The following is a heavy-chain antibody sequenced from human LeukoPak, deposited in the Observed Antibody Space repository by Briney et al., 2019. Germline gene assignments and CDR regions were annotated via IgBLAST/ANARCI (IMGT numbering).Heavy chain of an antibody. CDR3: AGTYYDFWSGYFPLDY. CDR2: IYTSGST. D-gene: IGHD3-3*01. Sequence: PSQTLSLTCTVSGGSISSGSHYWSWIRQPAGKGLEWIGRIYTSGSTNYNPSLKSRVTISVDTSKNQFSLKLSSVTAADTAVYYCAGTYYDFWSGYFPLDYWGQGTLVTVSS. CDR1: GGSISSGSHY. J-gene: IGHJ4*02. V-gene: IGHV4-61*02.